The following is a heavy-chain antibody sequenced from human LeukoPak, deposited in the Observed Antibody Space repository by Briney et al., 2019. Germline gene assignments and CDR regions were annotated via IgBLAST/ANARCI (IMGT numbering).Heavy chain of an antibody. CDR3: AREGVTMVRGVIITRTMDV. CDR2: ISSSSSYI. Sequence: PGGSLRLSCAASGFTFSSYSMNWVRQAPGKGLEGVSSISSSSSYIYYADSVKGRFTISRDNAKNSLHLQMNSLRAEDTAVYYCAREGVTMVRGVIITRTMDVWGKGTTVTVSS. D-gene: IGHD3-10*01. V-gene: IGHV3-21*01. CDR1: GFTFSSYS. J-gene: IGHJ6*03.